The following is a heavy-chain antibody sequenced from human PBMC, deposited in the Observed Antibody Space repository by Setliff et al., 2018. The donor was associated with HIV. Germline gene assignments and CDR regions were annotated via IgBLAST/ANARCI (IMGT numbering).Heavy chain of an antibody. J-gene: IGHJ6*02. V-gene: IGHV4-39*07. CDR1: GGSISSGTYY. CDR2: MSHSGST. D-gene: IGHD6-13*01. Sequence: SETLSLTCSVSGGSISSGTYYWGWIRQSPGKGLEWIGSMSHSGSTLYNPSLKSRVTISVDKSKNQFSLKLSSVTAADTAVYYCARDLKQLAPYYYYYYGMDVWGQGTTVTVSS. CDR3: ARDLKQLAPYYYYYYGMDV.